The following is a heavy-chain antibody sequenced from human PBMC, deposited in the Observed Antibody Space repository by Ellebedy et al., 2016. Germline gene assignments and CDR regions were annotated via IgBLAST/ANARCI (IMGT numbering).Heavy chain of an antibody. J-gene: IGHJ3*02. D-gene: IGHD3-3*01. CDR2: IKQDGSEK. V-gene: IGHV3-7*03. CDR3: ASEFVEPGGDAFDT. CDR1: GFTFSSYW. Sequence: GGSLRLSXAASGFTFSSYWMSWVRQAPGKGLEWVANIKQDGSEKYYVDSVKGRFTISRDNAKNSLYLQMNSLRAEDTAVYYCASEFVEPGGDAFDTWGQGTMVTVSS.